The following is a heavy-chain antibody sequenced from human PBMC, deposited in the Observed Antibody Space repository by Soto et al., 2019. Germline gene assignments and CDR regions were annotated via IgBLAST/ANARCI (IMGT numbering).Heavy chain of an antibody. V-gene: IGHV3-9*01. Sequence: GGSLRLSCAASGFTFDDYAMHWVRQAPGKGLEWVSGISWNSGSIGYADSVKGRFTISRDNAKNSLYLQMNSLRAEDTALYYCAKAPYYGGNNFDYWGQGTLVTVSS. CDR3: AKAPYYGGNNFDY. CDR1: GFTFDDYA. CDR2: ISWNSGSI. J-gene: IGHJ4*02. D-gene: IGHD4-17*01.